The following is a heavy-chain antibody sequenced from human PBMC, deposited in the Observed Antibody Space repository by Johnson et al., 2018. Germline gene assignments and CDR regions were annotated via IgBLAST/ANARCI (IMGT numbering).Heavy chain of an antibody. J-gene: IGHJ6*03. V-gene: IGHV4-59*01. CDR2: IYYSGST. D-gene: IGHD2-8*01. CDR1: GGSISSYY. Sequence: QVQLQESGPGLVKPSETLSLTCTVSGGSISSYYWSWIRQPPGKGLEWIGYIYYSGSTNYNPSLKSRVTISVDTSKNQFSLKLSSVTAADTAVYYCARTHCPNGVGHWAGNYSYYYMDVWGKGTTVTVSS. CDR3: ARTHCPNGVGHWAGNYSYYYMDV.